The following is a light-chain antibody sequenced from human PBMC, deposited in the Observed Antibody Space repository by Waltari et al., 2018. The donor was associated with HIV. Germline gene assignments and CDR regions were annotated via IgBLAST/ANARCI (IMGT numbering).Light chain of an antibody. CDR3: QVWDSSRDHVV. V-gene: IGLV3-21*02. CDR2: DDS. CDR1: NLGSKS. J-gene: IGLJ2*01. Sequence: SYVLTQPPSVSVAPGQTASITCGGNNLGSKSVHSYQQQPGQAPVLVVYDDSDRPSGIPERFSGSNSGNTATLTISRVEAGDEADYYCQVWDSSRDHVVFGGGTKLTVL.